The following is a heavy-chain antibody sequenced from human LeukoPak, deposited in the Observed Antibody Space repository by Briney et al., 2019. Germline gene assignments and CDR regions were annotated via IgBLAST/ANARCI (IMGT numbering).Heavy chain of an antibody. D-gene: IGHD3-22*01. CDR3: ARQEGYDSSGYQYYFDY. CDR1: GGSFSGYY. J-gene: IGHJ4*02. Sequence: SETLSLTCAVYGGSFSGYYWSWVRQPPGKGLEWIGEINHSGSTNYNPSLKSRVTISVDTSKNQFSLKLSSVTAADTAVYYCARQEGYDSSGYQYYFDYWGQGTLVTVSS. CDR2: INHSGST. V-gene: IGHV4-34*01.